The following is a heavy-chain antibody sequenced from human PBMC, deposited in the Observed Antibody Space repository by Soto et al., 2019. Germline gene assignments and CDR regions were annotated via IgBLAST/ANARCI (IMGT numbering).Heavy chain of an antibody. J-gene: IGHJ4*02. D-gene: IGHD4-17*01. CDR3: ATARDYGEFSFSY. CDR2: FNPSDGNT. CDR1: GYTFTSYY. V-gene: IGHV1-46*01. Sequence: ASVKVSCKASGYTFTSYYMHWVRQAPGQGLEWMGRFNPSDGNTSYAQKFQGRVTMTEDTPTDTAYMELSSLRSEDTAVYYCATARDYGEFSFSYWGQGTLVTVSS.